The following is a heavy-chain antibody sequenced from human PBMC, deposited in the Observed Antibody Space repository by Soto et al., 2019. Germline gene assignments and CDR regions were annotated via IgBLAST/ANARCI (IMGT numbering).Heavy chain of an antibody. CDR1: GGSFSSVGYY. V-gene: IGHV4-31*03. Sequence: QLQLQESGPGLVKPSQTLSLACTVSGGSFSSVGYYWSWIRQLPGKGLEWIGYIYYSGSTYYNPSLTSRLTISLDTSKNRFSLKRSSVTAADTAVYFCARATSFSGHHGYWGQGTLVTVSS. CDR2: IYYSGST. D-gene: IGHD2-8*02. J-gene: IGHJ4*02. CDR3: ARATSFSGHHGY.